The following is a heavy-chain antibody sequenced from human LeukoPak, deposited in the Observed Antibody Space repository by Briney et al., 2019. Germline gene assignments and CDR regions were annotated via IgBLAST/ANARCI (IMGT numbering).Heavy chain of an antibody. J-gene: IGHJ6*03. D-gene: IGHD3-22*01. V-gene: IGHV4-4*07. CDR1: GGSISSYY. CDR2: IYTSGST. CDR3: ARGYDSSGYYSLGYYYYMDV. Sequence: SETLSLTCTVSGGSISSYYWSWIRQPAGQGLEWIGRIYTSGSTNYNPSLKSRVTMSVDTSKNQFSLKLSSVTAADTAVYYCARGYDSSGYYSLGYYYYMDVWGKGTTVTVSS.